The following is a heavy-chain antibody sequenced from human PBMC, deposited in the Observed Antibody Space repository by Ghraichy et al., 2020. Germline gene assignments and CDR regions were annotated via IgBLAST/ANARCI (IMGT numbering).Heavy chain of an antibody. Sequence: SETLSLTCTVSGGSISSSSYYWGWIRQPPGKGLEWIGSIYYSGSTYYNPSLKSRVTISVDTSKNQFSLKLSSVTAADTAVYYCARRITYYDILTGYYNVIGAFDIWGQGTMVTVSS. V-gene: IGHV4-39*01. CDR2: IYYSGST. CDR3: ARRITYYDILTGYYNVIGAFDI. J-gene: IGHJ3*02. D-gene: IGHD3-9*01. CDR1: GGSISSSSYY.